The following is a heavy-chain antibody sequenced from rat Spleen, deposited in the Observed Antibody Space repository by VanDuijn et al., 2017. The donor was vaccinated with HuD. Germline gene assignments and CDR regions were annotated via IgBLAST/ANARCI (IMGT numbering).Heavy chain of an antibody. V-gene: IGHV10-5*01. D-gene: IGHD4-3*01. CDR1: GFTFSNAA. Sequence: VQVVESGGGLVQPKESLKISCAASGFTFSNAAMYWVRQAPGKGLEWVARIRTKPNNYATYYADSVKGRFTISKDDSKSMVYLQMDNLKTEDTAMYYGRAAGYNSGYGDWFAYWGQGTLVTVSS. CDR2: IRTKPNNYAT. CDR3: RAAGYNSGYGDWFAY. J-gene: IGHJ3*01.